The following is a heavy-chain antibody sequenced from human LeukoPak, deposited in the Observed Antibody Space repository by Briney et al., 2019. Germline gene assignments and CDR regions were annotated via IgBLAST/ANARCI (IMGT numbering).Heavy chain of an antibody. CDR1: GGSISSYY. J-gene: IGHJ3*02. D-gene: IGHD3-22*01. Sequence: SETLSLTCTVSGGSISSYYWSWIRQPPGKGLEWIGYIYYSGSTNYNPSLKSRVTISVDTSKNQFSLKLSSVTAADTAVYYCARGNSGRVSGYLRHAFDIWGQGTMVTVSS. CDR3: ARGNSGRVSGYLRHAFDI. CDR2: IYYSGST. V-gene: IGHV4-59*01.